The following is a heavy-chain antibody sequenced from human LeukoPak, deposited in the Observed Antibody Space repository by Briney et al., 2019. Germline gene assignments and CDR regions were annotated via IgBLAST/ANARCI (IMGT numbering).Heavy chain of an antibody. CDR1: GFTFSSYA. J-gene: IGHJ6*02. CDR2: ISSSSSYI. V-gene: IGHV3-21*01. Sequence: PGGSLRLSCAASGFTFSSYAMSWVRQAPGKGLEWVSSISSSSSYIYYADSVKGRFTISRDNAKNSLYLQMNSLRAEDTAVYYCARDSSAAAGTLGYYGMDVWGQGTTVTVSS. CDR3: ARDSSAAAGTLGYYGMDV. D-gene: IGHD6-13*01.